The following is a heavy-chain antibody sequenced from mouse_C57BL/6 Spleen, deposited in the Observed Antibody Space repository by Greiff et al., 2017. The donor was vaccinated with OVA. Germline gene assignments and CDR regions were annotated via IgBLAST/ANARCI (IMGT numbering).Heavy chain of an antibody. J-gene: IGHJ3*01. CDR2: INPNNGGT. V-gene: IGHV1-18*01. CDR3: ARGAYYGNYVPFAY. D-gene: IGHD2-10*01. Sequence: EVQRVESGPELVKPGASVKIPCKASGYTFTDYNMDWVKQSHGKSLEWIGDINPNNGGTIYNQKFKGKATLTVDKSSSTAYRELRSLTSEDTAVYYCARGAYYGNYVPFAYWGQGTLVTVSA. CDR1: GYTFTDYN.